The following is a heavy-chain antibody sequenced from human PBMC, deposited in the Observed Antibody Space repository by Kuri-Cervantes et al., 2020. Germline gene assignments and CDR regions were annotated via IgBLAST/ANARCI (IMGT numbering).Heavy chain of an antibody. CDR1: GGSINGYY. V-gene: IGHV4-59*01. Sequence: SETLSLTCTVSGGSINGYYWSWIRQSPGKGLEWIGYIYYGGDTKYNPSLKSRVTISLSTSKNQFSLKLTSMTAADTAVYYCARDLTDLAAHYDAFDIWGQGTMVTVSS. J-gene: IGHJ3*02. CDR3: ARDLTDLAAHYDAFDI. CDR2: IYYGGDT. D-gene: IGHD4/OR15-4a*01.